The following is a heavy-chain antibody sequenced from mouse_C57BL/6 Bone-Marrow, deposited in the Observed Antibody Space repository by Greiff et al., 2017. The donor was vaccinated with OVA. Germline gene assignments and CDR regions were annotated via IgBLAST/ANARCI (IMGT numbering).Heavy chain of an antibody. CDR3: ARDQDDGYFSFDD. D-gene: IGHD2-3*01. Sequence: EVKVVESGGGLVKPGGSLKLSCAASGFTFSSYAMSWVRQTPEKRLEWVATISDGGSYTYYPDNVKGRFTISRDNANNNLYLQMSHLKSENTAMYYCARDQDDGYFSFDDWGQGTTLTVSS. J-gene: IGHJ2*01. CDR2: ISDGGSYT. V-gene: IGHV5-4*01. CDR1: GFTFSSYA.